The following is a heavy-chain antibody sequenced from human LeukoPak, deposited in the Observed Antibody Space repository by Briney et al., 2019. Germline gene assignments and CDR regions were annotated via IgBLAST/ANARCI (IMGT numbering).Heavy chain of an antibody. V-gene: IGHV3-23*01. CDR3: GKTTVGYSSGRFPGWPVDY. CDR1: GFTFNSYA. Sequence: PGGSLRLSCAASGFTFNSYAMYGVRQAPGKGLEWISGIFGSGGSAHYADSVKGRFTISRDNSKNTVFLQMNSLKTEDTAVYYCGKTTVGYSSGRFPGWPVDYWGQGTLVTVSS. J-gene: IGHJ4*02. D-gene: IGHD3-22*01. CDR2: IFGSGGSA.